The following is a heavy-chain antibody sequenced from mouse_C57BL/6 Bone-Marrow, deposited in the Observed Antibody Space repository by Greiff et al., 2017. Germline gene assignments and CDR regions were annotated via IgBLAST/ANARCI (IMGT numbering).Heavy chain of an antibody. Sequence: QVQLQQSGAELVRPGTSVKMSCKASGYTFTNYWIGWAKQRPGHGLEWIGDIYPGGGYTNYNEKFKGKATLTADKSSSTAYMQFSSLTSEDSAIYYCARYTYYFFMDYWGQGTSVTVSS. J-gene: IGHJ4*01. CDR3: ARYTYYFFMDY. CDR2: IYPGGGYT. D-gene: IGHD5-1-1*01. V-gene: IGHV1-63*01. CDR1: GYTFTNYW.